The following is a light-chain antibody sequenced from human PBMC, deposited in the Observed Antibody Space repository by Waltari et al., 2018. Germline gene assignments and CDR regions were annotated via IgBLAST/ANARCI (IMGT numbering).Light chain of an antibody. CDR2: YDD. J-gene: IGLJ3*02. Sequence: QSVLTQPPSVSEAPRQRVTISCSGSNSNIGKNAVHWYQQLPGKAPKLLVYYDDLLPSAAPDRCSGSKSGTSVSLAISGLQCDDEGDYYCAAWDDSLNGLVFGGGTKLTVL. V-gene: IGLV1-36*01. CDR1: NSNIGKNA. CDR3: AAWDDSLNGLV.